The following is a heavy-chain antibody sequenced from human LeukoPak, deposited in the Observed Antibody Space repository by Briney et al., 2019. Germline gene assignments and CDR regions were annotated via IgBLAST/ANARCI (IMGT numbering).Heavy chain of an antibody. J-gene: IGHJ5*02. CDR3: ARDRYYYDSRSAIDP. CDR2: INAGNGNT. D-gene: IGHD3-22*01. Sequence: GASVKVSCKASGYTFTSYAMHWVRQAPGQRLEWMGWINAGNGNTKYSQKFQGRVTITRDTSAGTAYMELSSLRSEDTAVYYCARDRYYYDSRSAIDPWDQGTLVTVSS. V-gene: IGHV1-3*01. CDR1: GYTFTSYA.